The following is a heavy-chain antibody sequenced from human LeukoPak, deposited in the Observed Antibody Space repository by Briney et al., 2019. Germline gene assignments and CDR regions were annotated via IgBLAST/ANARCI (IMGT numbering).Heavy chain of an antibody. CDR2: ISSSSSYI. J-gene: IGHJ6*03. D-gene: IGHD3-9*01. Sequence: GGFLRLSCAASGFIFNSYNMNWVRQAPGKGLEWVSSISSSSSYIYYADSVKGRFTISRDNAKNSLYLQMNSLRAEDTAVYYCARDRSYDILSGPMDVWGKGTTVTVSS. CDR3: ARDRSYDILSGPMDV. CDR1: GFIFNSYN. V-gene: IGHV3-21*01.